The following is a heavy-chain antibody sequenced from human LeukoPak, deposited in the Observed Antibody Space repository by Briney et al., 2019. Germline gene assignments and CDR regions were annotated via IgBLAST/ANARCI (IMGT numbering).Heavy chain of an antibody. Sequence: GGSLRLSCAASGFTVGSNYMSWVRQAPGKGLEWVSVIYSSGSTDYADSVRGRFTISRDNSKNTLYLQMNSLRADDTAVYYCAREGYYGSGTIDYWGQGTLVTVSS. CDR2: IYSSGST. J-gene: IGHJ4*02. V-gene: IGHV3-53*01. CDR3: AREGYYGSGTIDY. D-gene: IGHD3-10*01. CDR1: GFTVGSNY.